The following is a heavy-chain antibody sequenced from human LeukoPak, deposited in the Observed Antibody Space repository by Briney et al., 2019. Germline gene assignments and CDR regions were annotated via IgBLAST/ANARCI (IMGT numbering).Heavy chain of an antibody. D-gene: IGHD6-13*01. CDR3: AGRIAAADSFDI. V-gene: IGHV4-59*01. Sequence: SETLSLTCTVSGGSISSYYWSWIRQPPGKGLEWIAYTNYSGSTSYKSSLKSRVTISVDTSKNQFSLKLSSVTAADTAVYYCAGRIAAADSFDIWGQGRMVTVSP. J-gene: IGHJ3*02. CDR1: GGSISSYY. CDR2: TNYSGST.